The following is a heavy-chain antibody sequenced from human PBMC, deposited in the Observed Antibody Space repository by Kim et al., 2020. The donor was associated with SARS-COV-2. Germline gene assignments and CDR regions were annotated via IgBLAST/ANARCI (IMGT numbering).Heavy chain of an antibody. CDR2: ISSSSSYI. V-gene: IGHV3-21*01. D-gene: IGHD6-13*01. CDR1: GFTFSSYS. Sequence: GGSLRLSCAASGFTFSSYSMNWVRQAPGKGLEWVSSISSSSSYIYYADSVKGRFTISRDNTKNSLYLQMNSLRAEDTAVYYCAIDLYVFAKQQQNGGWGQGTLVTVSS. J-gene: IGHJ4*02. CDR3: AIDLYVFAKQQQNGG.